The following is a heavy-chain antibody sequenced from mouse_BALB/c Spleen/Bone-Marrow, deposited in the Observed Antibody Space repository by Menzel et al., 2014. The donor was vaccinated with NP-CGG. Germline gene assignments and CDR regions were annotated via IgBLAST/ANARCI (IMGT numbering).Heavy chain of an antibody. Sequence: EVQLVESGGGLVQPGGSLKLSFAPSGFTFRDYYMYWVRQTPEKRLEWVAYISNGGGSTYYPDTVKGRFTSSRDNAKNTLYLQTSRLKSDDXXMYYCARQGTLEYWGQGPSVTVSS. CDR3: ARQGTLEY. J-gene: IGHJ4*01. CDR1: GFTFRDYY. V-gene: IGHV5-12*01. CDR2: ISNGGGST.